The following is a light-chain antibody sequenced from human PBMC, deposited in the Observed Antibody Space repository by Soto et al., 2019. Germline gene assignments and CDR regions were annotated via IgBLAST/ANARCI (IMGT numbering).Light chain of an antibody. CDR2: GNS. J-gene: IGLJ2*01. V-gene: IGLV1-40*01. CDR3: QSYDSSLSGSVV. CDR1: SSNIGAGYD. Sequence: QSVLTQPPSVSGAPGQRVTISCTGSSSNIGAGYDVHWYQQLPGTAPKLLIYGNSNRPSGVPDRFSGSKSGTSASLAITGLLAEYEADYYCQSYDSSLSGSVVFGGGTKLTVL.